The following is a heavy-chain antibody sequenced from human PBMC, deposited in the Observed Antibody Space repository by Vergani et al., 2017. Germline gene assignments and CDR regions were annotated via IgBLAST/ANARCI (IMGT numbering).Heavy chain of an antibody. CDR1: GFTFSRYW. Sequence: EVQLVESGGGLVQPGGSLRLSCAASGFTFSRYWLHWVRQAPGKGLVWVSRIKGDGSSTIYADSVKGRFTISRDNAKNTLYLEMNSLRAEDTAVYYCTRGIAVAGVGVDYWGQGTVVTVSS. D-gene: IGHD6-19*01. CDR3: TRGIAVAGVGVDY. V-gene: IGHV3-74*01. J-gene: IGHJ4*02. CDR2: IKGDGSST.